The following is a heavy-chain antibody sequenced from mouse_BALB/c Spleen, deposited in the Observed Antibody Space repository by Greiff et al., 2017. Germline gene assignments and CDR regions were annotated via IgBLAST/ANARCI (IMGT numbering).Heavy chain of an antibody. CDR3: TRGLITTAWFAY. D-gene: IGHD2-4*01. CDR2: INPSNGGT. Sequence: VQLQESGAELVKPGASVKLSCKASGYTFTSYYMYWVKQRPGQGLEWIGEINPSNGGTNFNEKFKSKATLTVDKSSSTAYMQLSSLTSEDSAVYYCTRGLITTAWFAYWGQGTLVTVSA. CDR1: GYTFTSYY. V-gene: IGHV1S81*02. J-gene: IGHJ3*01.